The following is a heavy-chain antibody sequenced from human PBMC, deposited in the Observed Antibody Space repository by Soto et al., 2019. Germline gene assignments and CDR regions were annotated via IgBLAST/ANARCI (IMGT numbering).Heavy chain of an antibody. CDR2: IIPIFGTA. V-gene: IGHV1-69*13. Sequence: SVKVSCKASGDTFSSYAISWVRQAPGQGLEWMGGIIPIFGTANYAQKFQGRVTITADESTSTAYMELSSLGSEDTAVYYCAAEVLRFLGRDYYYYYGMDVWGQGTTVTVS. D-gene: IGHD3-3*01. J-gene: IGHJ6*02. CDR1: GDTFSSYA. CDR3: AAEVLRFLGRDYYYYYGMDV.